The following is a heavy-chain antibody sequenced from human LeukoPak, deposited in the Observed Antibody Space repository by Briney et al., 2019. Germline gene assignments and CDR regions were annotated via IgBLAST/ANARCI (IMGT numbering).Heavy chain of an antibody. J-gene: IGHJ5*02. V-gene: IGHV3-21*01. CDR3: VRIPNGANFPNWFDP. Sequence: GGSLRLSCAASGFILSNYAMNWVRRAPGKGLEWVSSISGNGNDMNYGDSVKGRFTISRDNTRNSLYLQMDSLRVEDTAIYYCVRIPNGANFPNWFDPWGQGTLVTVSS. CDR2: ISGNGNDM. D-gene: IGHD4/OR15-4a*01. CDR1: GFILSNYA.